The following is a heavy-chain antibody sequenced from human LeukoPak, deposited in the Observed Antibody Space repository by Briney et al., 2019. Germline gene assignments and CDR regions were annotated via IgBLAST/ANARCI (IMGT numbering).Heavy chain of an antibody. Sequence: ASVKVSCKASGYTFTGYYMHWVRQAPGQGLEWMGWINPNSGGTNYAQKFQGWVTMTRDTSISAAYMEPSRLRSDDTAVYYCARGGLEYCGGDCYNWFDPWGQGTLVTVSS. D-gene: IGHD2-21*02. CDR2: INPNSGGT. V-gene: IGHV1-2*04. CDR3: ARGGLEYCGGDCYNWFDP. CDR1: GYTFTGYY. J-gene: IGHJ5*02.